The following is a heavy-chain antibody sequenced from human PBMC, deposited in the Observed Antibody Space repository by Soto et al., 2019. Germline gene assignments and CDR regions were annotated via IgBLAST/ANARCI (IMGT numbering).Heavy chain of an antibody. CDR1: GGSISNSY. CDR3: ARHSPALIYGSGPWHV. D-gene: IGHD3-10*01. V-gene: IGHV4-59*08. CDR2: IYSNGNT. Sequence: PSETLSLTCTVSGGSISNSYWSWIRQSPGKGLEWIGYIYSNGNTNYNPSLNSRLTISIDPSKNQFSLQLSSLSAADTAVYYCARHSPALIYGSGPWHVWGQGTTVTVS. J-gene: IGHJ6*02.